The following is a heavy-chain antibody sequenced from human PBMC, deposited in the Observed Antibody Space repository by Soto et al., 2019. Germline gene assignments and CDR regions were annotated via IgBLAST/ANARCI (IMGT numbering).Heavy chain of an antibody. D-gene: IGHD3-22*01. J-gene: IGHJ4*02. CDR1: GFSFRSYS. Sequence: PGGSLRLSCAASGFSFRSYSMNWLRQAPGKGLEWISSISPTSSHIYSADSVKGRFTISRDNAKNSLYLQMDSLRAEDTAVYYCGRGYYDGTDSIGWGQGTMVTVYS. V-gene: IGHV3-21*01. CDR2: ISPTSSHI. CDR3: GRGYYDGTDSIG.